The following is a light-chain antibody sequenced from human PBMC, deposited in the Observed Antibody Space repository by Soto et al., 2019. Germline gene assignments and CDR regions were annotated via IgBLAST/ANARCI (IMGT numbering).Light chain of an antibody. CDR3: QQRSNWQLT. J-gene: IGKJ4*01. CDR2: DAS. V-gene: IGKV3-11*01. Sequence: EIVLTQSPATLSLSPGERATLSCRASQSVSSYLAWYQQKPGQAPRLLIYDASNRATGIPARFSGSGSATDFTLTISSLEPEDFAVYYCQQRSNWQLTFGGGTKVEIK. CDR1: QSVSSY.